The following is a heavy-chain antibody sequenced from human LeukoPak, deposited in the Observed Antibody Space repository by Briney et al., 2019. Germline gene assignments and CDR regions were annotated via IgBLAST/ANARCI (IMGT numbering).Heavy chain of an antibody. V-gene: IGHV1-46*03. CDR3: ARGSRPLFSSWETFLDY. CDR2: INPSGGST. Sequence: GASVKVSCKPSGYTFTSYYMHWVRQAPGQGLEWMGIINPSGGSTSYAQKFQGRVTMTRDTSTSTVYMELSSLRSEDTAVYYCARGSRPLFSSWETFLDYWGQGTLVTVSS. J-gene: IGHJ4*02. CDR1: GYTFTSYY. D-gene: IGHD6-13*01.